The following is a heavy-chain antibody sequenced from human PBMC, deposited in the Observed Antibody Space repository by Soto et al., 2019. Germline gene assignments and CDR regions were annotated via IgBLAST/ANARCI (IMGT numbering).Heavy chain of an antibody. J-gene: IGHJ3*02. D-gene: IGHD4-17*01. CDR1: GGSISSGGYY. CDR2: IYYSGST. Sequence: QVQLQESGPGLVKPSQTLSLTCTVSGGSISSGGYYWSWIRQHPGKGLEWIGYIYYSGSTYYNPSLKSRVTISVDTSKNQFSLKLSSVTAADTAVYYCAREEYGDYLSWSAFDIWGQGTMVTVSS. CDR3: AREEYGDYLSWSAFDI. V-gene: IGHV4-31*03.